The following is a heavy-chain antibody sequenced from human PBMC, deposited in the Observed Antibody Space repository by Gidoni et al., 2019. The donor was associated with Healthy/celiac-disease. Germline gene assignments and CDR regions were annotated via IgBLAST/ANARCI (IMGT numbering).Heavy chain of an antibody. CDR2: INHSGST. D-gene: IGHD3-9*01. Sequence: QVQLQQGGAGLLKPSETLSLTCAVYGGSFSGYYWSWIRQHQGKGLEWMGEINHSGSTNYNPSLKSRVTISVDTSKIQFSLKLSSVTAADTAVYYCARGGYFDWLTIGYYYGMDVWGQGTTVTVSS. V-gene: IGHV4-34*01. J-gene: IGHJ6*02. CDR1: GGSFSGYY. CDR3: ARGGYFDWLTIGYYYGMDV.